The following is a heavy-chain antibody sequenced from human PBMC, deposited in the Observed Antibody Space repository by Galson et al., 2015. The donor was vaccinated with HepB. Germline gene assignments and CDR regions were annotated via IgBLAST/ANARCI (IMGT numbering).Heavy chain of an antibody. J-gene: IGHJ6*02. CDR3: ARADSSRLLPLDYYYGMDV. CDR1: GGTFSSYA. D-gene: IGHD2-21*01. V-gene: IGHV1-69*13. CDR2: IIPIFGTA. Sequence: SVKVSCKASGGTFSSYAISWVRQAPGQGLEWMGGIIPIFGTANYAQKFQGRVTITADESTSTAYMELSSLRSEDTAVYYCARADSSRLLPLDYYYGMDVWGQGTTVTVSS.